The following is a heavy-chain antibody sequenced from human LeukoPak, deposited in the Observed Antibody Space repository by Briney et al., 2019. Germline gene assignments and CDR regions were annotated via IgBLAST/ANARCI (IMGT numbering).Heavy chain of an antibody. CDR1: GFTFSSYW. V-gene: IGHV3-74*01. CDR2: VNSDGTGT. Sequence: PGGSLRLSCAASGFTFSSYWMHWVRQAPGKGLVWVSRVNSDGTGTTYADSVEGRFTISRDNAKNTVYLQMHGLRAEDTAIYYCIRTLIVATSPYMDVWGKGTTVTVSS. CDR3: IRTLIVATSPYMDV. J-gene: IGHJ6*03. D-gene: IGHD5-12*01.